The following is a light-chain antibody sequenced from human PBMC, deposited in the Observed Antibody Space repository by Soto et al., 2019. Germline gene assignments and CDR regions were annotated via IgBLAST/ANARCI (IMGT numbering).Light chain of an antibody. CDR3: ASWDDSLSGYV. J-gene: IGLJ1*01. CDR1: TSNILRNY. CDR2: MND. V-gene: IGLV1-47*01. Sequence: QCVLTQPPSASGNPGQRLTISCSGSTSNILRNYVYWYRQLPGTAPRLLISMNDQRPSGVPDRFSGSKSGTSASLAISGLRSEDEADYYCASWDDSLSGYVFGTGTKLTVL.